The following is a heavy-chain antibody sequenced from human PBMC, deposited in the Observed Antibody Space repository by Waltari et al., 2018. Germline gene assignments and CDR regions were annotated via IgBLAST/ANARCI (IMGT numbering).Heavy chain of an antibody. J-gene: IGHJ6*03. Sequence: EVQLVESGGGLVQPGGSLRPSCVALGSSFGSYEMIWVRQAPGKGLEWVSYITTSDRSIYYADSVKGRFTISRDNAKNSLYLQMNSLRAEDTAVYYCARVGGYYYYYMDVWGKGTTVTVSS. CDR3: ARVGGYYYYYMDV. D-gene: IGHD3-16*01. CDR2: ITTSDRSI. CDR1: GSSFGSYE. V-gene: IGHV3-48*03.